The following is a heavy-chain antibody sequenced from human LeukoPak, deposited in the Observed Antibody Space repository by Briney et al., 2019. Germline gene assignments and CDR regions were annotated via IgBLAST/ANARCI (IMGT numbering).Heavy chain of an antibody. CDR3: ARGISEWFSDYYYYGMDV. CDR2: ISSSSSTI. D-gene: IGHD3-3*01. V-gene: IGHV3-48*04. Sequence: GGSLRLSCAASGFTFSSYSMNWVRQAPGKGLEWVSYISSSSSTIYYADSVKGRFTISRDNAKNSLYLQMNSLRAEDTAVYYCARGISEWFSDYYYYGMDVWGQGTTVTVSS. J-gene: IGHJ6*02. CDR1: GFTFSSYS.